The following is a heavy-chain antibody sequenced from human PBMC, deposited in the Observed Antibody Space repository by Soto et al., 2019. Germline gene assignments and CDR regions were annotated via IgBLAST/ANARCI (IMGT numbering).Heavy chain of an antibody. J-gene: IGHJ6*02. CDR2: IIPIFGTA. D-gene: IGHD2-15*01. V-gene: IGHV1-69*13. CDR3: AREILGYCSGGSCYNPDYYYYGMDV. Sequence: ASVKVSCKASGGTFSSYAISWVRQAPGQGLEWMGGIIPIFGTANYAQKFQGRVTITADESTSTAYMELSSPRSEDTAVYYCAREILGYCSGGSCYNPDYYYYGMDVWGQGTTVTVSS. CDR1: GGTFSSYA.